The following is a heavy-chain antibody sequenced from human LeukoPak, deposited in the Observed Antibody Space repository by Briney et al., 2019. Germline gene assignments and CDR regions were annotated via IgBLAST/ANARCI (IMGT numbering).Heavy chain of an antibody. V-gene: IGHV3-21*01. D-gene: IGHD6-6*01. J-gene: IGHJ4*02. CDR1: GLTFSSYS. Sequence: GGSLRLSCAASGLTFSSYSMNWVRQAPGKGLEWVSSISSSSSYIYYADSVKGRFTISRDNAKNSLYLQMNSLRAEDTAVYYRARLSPLYSSSSAYWGQGTLVTVSS. CDR3: ARLSPLYSSSSAY. CDR2: ISSSSSYI.